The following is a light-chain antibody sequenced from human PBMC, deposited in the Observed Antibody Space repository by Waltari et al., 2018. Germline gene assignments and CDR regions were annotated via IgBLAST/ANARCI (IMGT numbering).Light chain of an antibody. CDR3: QHYLRLPAT. CDR2: GAS. J-gene: IGKJ1*01. V-gene: IGKV3-20*01. CDR1: QIVTRT. Sequence: IVLTQSPGTLSLSPGERATLSCRASQIVTRTLAWYQQKPGQAPRLLIYGASNRATGIPDRFSGSGSGTDFSLTISRLEPEDFAVYYCQHYLRLPATFGQGTKVEIK.